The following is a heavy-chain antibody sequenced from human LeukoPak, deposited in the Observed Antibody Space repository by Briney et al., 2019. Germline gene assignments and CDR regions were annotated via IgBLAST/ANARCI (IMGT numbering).Heavy chain of an antibody. J-gene: IGHJ4*02. Sequence: ASVKVSCKASGYTFTSYDINWVRQATGQGLEWMGWISAYNGNTNYAQKLQGRVTMTTDTSTSTAYMELRSLRSDDTAVYYCARDGQLLLFFLGYHFDYWGQGTLVTVSS. V-gene: IGHV1-18*01. CDR1: GYTFTSYD. CDR2: ISAYNGNT. CDR3: ARDGQLLLFFLGYHFDY. D-gene: IGHD2-15*01.